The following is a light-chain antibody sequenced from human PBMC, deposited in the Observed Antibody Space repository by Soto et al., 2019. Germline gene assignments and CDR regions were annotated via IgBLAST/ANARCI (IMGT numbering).Light chain of an antibody. CDR1: QNINNY. Sequence: EIVLTQSPATLSLSPGERATLSCRASQNINNYLAWYQQKPGQAPRLLIYGASNRATGIPDRFSGSGSGTDFTLTISRLEPEDFAVYYCQQYGSSGTFGQGTKVDIK. CDR3: QQYGSSGT. V-gene: IGKV3-20*01. CDR2: GAS. J-gene: IGKJ1*01.